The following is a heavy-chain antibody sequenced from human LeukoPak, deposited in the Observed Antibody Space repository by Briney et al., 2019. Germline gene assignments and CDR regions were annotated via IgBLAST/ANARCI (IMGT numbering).Heavy chain of an antibody. CDR2: IYTSGST. V-gene: IGHV4-4*07. D-gene: IGHD6-19*01. CDR1: GGSISSYY. Sequence: PSETLSLTCTVSGGSISSYYWSWIRQPAGKGLEWIGRIYTSGSTNYNPSLKSRVTMSVDTSKNQFSLKLSSVTAADTAVYYCARYGPIAVAGTSLGVWGQGTLVTVSS. J-gene: IGHJ4*02. CDR3: ARYGPIAVAGTSLGV.